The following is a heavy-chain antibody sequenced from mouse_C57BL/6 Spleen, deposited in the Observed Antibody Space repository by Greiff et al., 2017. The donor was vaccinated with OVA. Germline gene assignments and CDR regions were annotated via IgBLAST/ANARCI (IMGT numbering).Heavy chain of an antibody. Sequence: VQLVESGAELARPGASVKLSCKASGYTFTSYGISWVKQRTGQGLEWIGEIYPRSGNTYYNEKFKGKATLTADKSSSTAYMELRSLTSEDSAVYFCARDDGYYPFAYWGQGTLVTVSA. D-gene: IGHD2-3*01. CDR3: ARDDGYYPFAY. V-gene: IGHV1-81*01. CDR1: GYTFTSYG. CDR2: IYPRSGNT. J-gene: IGHJ3*01.